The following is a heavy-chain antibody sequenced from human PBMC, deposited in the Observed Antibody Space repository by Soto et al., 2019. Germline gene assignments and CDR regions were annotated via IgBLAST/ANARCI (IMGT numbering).Heavy chain of an antibody. CDR1: GYTFTSYD. CDR3: ARGFFTVTLYCSSTSCSGDYYYYYGMDV. Sequence: ASVKVSCKASGYTFTSYDINWVRQATGQGLEWMGWMNPNSGNTGYAQKFQGRVTMTRNTSISTAYMELSSLRSEDTAVYYCARGFFTVTLYCSSTSCSGDYYYYYGMDVWGQGTTVTVSS. D-gene: IGHD2-2*01. J-gene: IGHJ6*02. CDR2: MNPNSGNT. V-gene: IGHV1-8*01.